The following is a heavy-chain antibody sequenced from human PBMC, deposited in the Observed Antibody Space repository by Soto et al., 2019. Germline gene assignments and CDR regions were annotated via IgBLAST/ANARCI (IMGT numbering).Heavy chain of an antibody. CDR1: GGSVSDKTYY. V-gene: IGHV4-61*01. D-gene: IGHD4-17*01. J-gene: IGHJ4*02. CDR2: VYYSGTT. CDR3: ARTTAVPNTLRSRYFFDY. Sequence: QVQLQESGPGLLKPSETLSLTCSVSGGSVSDKTYYWSWIRQPPGKKLEWIGYVYYSGTTNYNHSLKCRVTISVDLSKTRVSLRLSSVTTADTALYYCARTTAVPNTLRSRYFFDYWGQGTLVTVSS.